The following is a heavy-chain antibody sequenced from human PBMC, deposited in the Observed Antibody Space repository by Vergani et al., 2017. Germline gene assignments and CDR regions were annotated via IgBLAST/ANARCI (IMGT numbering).Heavy chain of an antibody. CDR3: ARVNTETNGHLYYYYYMDV. CDR1: GGSFTSYH. V-gene: IGHV4-34*01. CDR2: SDHTGRP. D-gene: IGHD4-11*01. J-gene: IGHJ6*03. Sequence: QVQLQQWGGGLLKPSETLSLTCVVNGGSFTSYHWTWIRQSPGEGLEWVGDSDHTGRPDYNPSLKSRLTMSVDKSRNQFSLTLNSVTATDTAIYFCARVNTETNGHLYYYYYMDVWGQGTAVADS.